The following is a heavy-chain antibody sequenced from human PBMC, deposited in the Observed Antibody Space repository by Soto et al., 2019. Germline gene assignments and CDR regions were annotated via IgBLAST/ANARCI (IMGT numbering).Heavy chain of an antibody. D-gene: IGHD3-22*01. CDR1: GYTFTGYY. CDR2: INPNNGGT. J-gene: IGHJ3*02. CDR3: ARCQYCYDSSGRRGALDI. V-gene: IGHV1-2*02. Sequence: GASVKVSCKASGYTFTGYYMHWVRQAPGQGLEWMGWINPNNGGTDYAQKFQGRVTLTRDTSISTTYMEVRRLRSDDTAVYYCARCQYCYDSSGRRGALDIWGQGTMVTVSS.